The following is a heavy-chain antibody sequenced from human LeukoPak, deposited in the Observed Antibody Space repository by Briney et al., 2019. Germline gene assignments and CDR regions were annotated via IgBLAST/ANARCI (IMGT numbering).Heavy chain of an antibody. D-gene: IGHD3-3*01. Sequence: GGSLRLSCSASGFTFSSFGKHWVRQAPGKGLEWVTFIRYDGSTKYYADSVKGRLTISRDNSKNTLYLQMNNLRAEDTAVYYCAKDGGDFWSGVPFHYWGQGTLVTVSS. J-gene: IGHJ4*02. V-gene: IGHV3-30*02. CDR1: GFTFSSFG. CDR2: IRYDGSTK. CDR3: AKDGGDFWSGVPFHY.